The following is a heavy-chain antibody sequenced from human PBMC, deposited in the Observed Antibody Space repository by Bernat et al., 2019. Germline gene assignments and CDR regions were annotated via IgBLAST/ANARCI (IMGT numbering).Heavy chain of an antibody. CDR2: IKQDGRQN. D-gene: IGHD2/OR15-2a*01. Sequence: EVQLVESGGGLVQPGGSLRLSCAASEFTFNSCWMSWVRQAPGKGLEWVANIKQDGRQNYYVDSVRGRFTISRENARKSLYLQMNSLRTEDTAMYYCASQGYNGTAYRPLHYWGQGTLVTVSS. V-gene: IGHV3-7*03. CDR1: EFTFNSCW. J-gene: IGHJ4*02. CDR3: ASQGYNGTAYRPLHY.